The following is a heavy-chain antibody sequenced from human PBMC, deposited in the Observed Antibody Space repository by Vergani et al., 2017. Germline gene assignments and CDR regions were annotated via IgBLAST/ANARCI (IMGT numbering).Heavy chain of an antibody. V-gene: IGHV1-45*02. D-gene: IGHD1-26*01. CDR1: GYTFTYRY. J-gene: IGHJ3*02. CDR2: ITPFNGNT. CDR3: ASSGVGATKNAFDI. Sequence: QMQLVQSGAEVKKTGSSVKVSCKASGYTFTYRYLHWVRQAPGQALEWMGWITPFNGNTNYAQKFQDRVTITRDRSMSTAYMELSSLRSEDTAMYYCASSGVGATKNAFDIWGQGTMVTVSS.